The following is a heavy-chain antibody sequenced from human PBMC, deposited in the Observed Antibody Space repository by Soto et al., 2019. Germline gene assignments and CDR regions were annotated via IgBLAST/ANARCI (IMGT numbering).Heavy chain of an antibody. Sequence: KTSETLSLTCTVSGGSISSYYWSWIRQPPGKGLEWIGYIYYSGSTNYNPSLKSRVTISVDTSKNQFSLKLGSVTAADTAVYYCARDITMVRGVYLYNWFDPWGQGTLVTVSS. CDR1: GGSISSYY. J-gene: IGHJ5*02. CDR3: ARDITMVRGVYLYNWFDP. V-gene: IGHV4-59*01. D-gene: IGHD3-10*01. CDR2: IYYSGST.